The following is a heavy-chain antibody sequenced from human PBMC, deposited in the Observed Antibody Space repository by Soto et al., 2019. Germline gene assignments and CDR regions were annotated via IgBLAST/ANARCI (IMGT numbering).Heavy chain of an antibody. Sequence: EVQLVESGGGLVKPGGSLRLSCAASGFTFSSYSMNWVRQAPGKGLEWVSSISSSSSYIYYADSVKGRCTISRDSAENSLYLQMKSLRAEDTAEYYGARVQPGYSYGYGFGYWGKGPLVTVSS. CDR3: ARVQPGYSYGYGFGY. J-gene: IGHJ4*02. CDR1: GFTFSSYS. V-gene: IGHV3-21*01. D-gene: IGHD5-18*01. CDR2: ISSSSSYI.